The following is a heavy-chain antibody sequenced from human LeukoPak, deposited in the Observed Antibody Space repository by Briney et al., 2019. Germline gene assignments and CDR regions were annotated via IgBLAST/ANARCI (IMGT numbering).Heavy chain of an antibody. CDR2: ISGSGGST. V-gene: IGHV3-23*01. CDR1: GFTLSSYA. D-gene: IGHD3-3*01. J-gene: IGHJ5*02. CDR3: AKDFLFGVVNEAWFDP. Sequence: GGSLRLSCAAPGFTLSSYAMSWGRPAPGEGVGWGSAISGSGGSTYYADSVKGRFTISRDNSKNTLYLQMNSLRAGDTAVYYCAKDFLFGVVNEAWFDPWGQGTLVTVSS.